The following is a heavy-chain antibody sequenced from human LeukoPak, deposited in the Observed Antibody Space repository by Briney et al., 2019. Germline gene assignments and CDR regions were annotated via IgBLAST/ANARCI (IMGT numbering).Heavy chain of an antibody. CDR3: ARDLCSSTSCFFDY. Sequence: GGSLRLSCAASGFTFSSYSMNWVRQAPGKGLEWVSYISSSSSTIYYADSVKGRFTISRDNAKNSLYLQMNSLRAEDTAVYYCARDLCSSTSCFFDYGGQGPRVTVSS. D-gene: IGHD2-2*01. J-gene: IGHJ4*02. CDR1: GFTFSSYS. V-gene: IGHV3-48*01. CDR2: ISSSSSTI.